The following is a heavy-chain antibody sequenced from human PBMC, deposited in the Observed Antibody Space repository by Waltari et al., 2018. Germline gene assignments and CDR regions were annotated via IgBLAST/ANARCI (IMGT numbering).Heavy chain of an antibody. CDR2: ISHSGST. CDR3: AREDDANSSGRRYFDY. CDR1: GVSLNNYS. Sequence: QVQLQESGPGLVKPSETLSLNCTVSGVSLNNYSWSWFRQPPGKGLEWIGYISHSGSTKYNPSLKSRVTISLDTSKNHFSLKVSSVTAADTAVFYCAREDDANSSGRRYFDYWGQGTLVTVSS. J-gene: IGHJ4*02. V-gene: IGHV4-59*01. D-gene: IGHD3-22*01.